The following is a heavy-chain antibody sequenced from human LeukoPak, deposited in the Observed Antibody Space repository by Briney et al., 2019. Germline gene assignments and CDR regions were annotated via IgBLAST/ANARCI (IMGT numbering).Heavy chain of an antibody. V-gene: IGHV3-15*07. J-gene: IGHJ5*02. Sequence: GGSLRLSCATSGFTFSNAWMYWVRQAPGKGLEWVGRIRSNSDGGTIDYAAPVKGRFTLSRDDSKTTLYLQMNSLQTEDTAVYYCATDFYDSTWGQGTLVTVSS. CDR2: IRSNSDGGTI. D-gene: IGHD3-22*01. CDR3: ATDFYDST. CDR1: GFTFSNAW.